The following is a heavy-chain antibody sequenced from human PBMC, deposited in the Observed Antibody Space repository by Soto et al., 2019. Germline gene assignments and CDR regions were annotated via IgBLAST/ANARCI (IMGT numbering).Heavy chain of an antibody. CDR1: SGSITSSNW. CDR2: VSHPGNT. V-gene: IGHV4-4*02. CDR3: ARNRYGGYDFDY. D-gene: IGHD5-12*01. Sequence: QVQLQESGPGLVKPSGTLSLTCAVSSGSITSSNWWSWVRQPPGKGLEWIGEVSHPGNTNYLPSLKSRVTISVDKSRNQFSLRLSSVTAADTAVYYCARNRYGGYDFDYWGQGTLVTVSS. J-gene: IGHJ4*02.